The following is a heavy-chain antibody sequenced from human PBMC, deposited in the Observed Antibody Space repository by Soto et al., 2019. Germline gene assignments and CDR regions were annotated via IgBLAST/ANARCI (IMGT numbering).Heavy chain of an antibody. D-gene: IGHD3-22*01. CDR2: IIPIFGTA. V-gene: IGHV1-69*13. J-gene: IGHJ6*02. CDR3: AVYDSSGYYLGPWYYYGMDV. CDR1: GGTFSSYA. Sequence: SVKVSCKASGGTFSSYAISWVRQAPGQGLEWMGGIIPIFGTANYAQKFQGRVTITADESTSTAYMELSSLRSEDTAVYYCAVYDSSGYYLGPWYYYGMDVWGQGTTVTVSS.